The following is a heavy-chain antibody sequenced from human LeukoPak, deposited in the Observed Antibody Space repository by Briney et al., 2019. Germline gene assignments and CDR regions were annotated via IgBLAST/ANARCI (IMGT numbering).Heavy chain of an antibody. Sequence: SVKVSCKASGGTFSSYAISWVGQAPGQGLEWMGGIIPIFGTANYAQKFQGRVTITADESTSTAYMELSSLRSEDTAVYYCATHKDIVVVVAATYYYGMDVWGQGTTVTVSS. CDR3: ATHKDIVVVVAATYYYGMDV. CDR1: GGTFSSYA. D-gene: IGHD2-15*01. J-gene: IGHJ6*02. V-gene: IGHV1-69*01. CDR2: IIPIFGTA.